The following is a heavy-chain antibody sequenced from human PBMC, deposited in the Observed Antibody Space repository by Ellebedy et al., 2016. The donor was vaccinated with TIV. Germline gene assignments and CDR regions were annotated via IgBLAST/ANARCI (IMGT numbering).Heavy chain of an antibody. J-gene: IGHJ4*02. D-gene: IGHD3-10*01. CDR2: INTNTGNP. Sequence: ASVKVSCKASGYTFIDYGISWVRQAPGQGLEWMGWINTNTGNPTFAQGFTGRFVFSLDTSVSTAYLQINSLKPEDTAVYYCARVCELRGVCYWGQGALVTVSS. CDR1: GYTFIDYG. CDR3: ARVCELRGVCY. V-gene: IGHV7-4-1*02.